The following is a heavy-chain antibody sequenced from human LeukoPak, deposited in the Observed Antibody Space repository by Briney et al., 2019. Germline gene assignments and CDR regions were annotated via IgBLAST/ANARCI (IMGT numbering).Heavy chain of an antibody. D-gene: IGHD3-16*01. Sequence: ASVKVSCKASGYTFTSCDIHWVRQATGQGLEWMGWMNPDGGSTGYAQKLQGRVTMTRDTSIGTAYMELSSLRSEDTAVYYCARVLGRPSLYYGMDVWGQGTTVTVSS. CDR3: ARVLGRPSLYYGMDV. CDR1: GYTFTSCD. V-gene: IGHV1-8*01. J-gene: IGHJ6*02. CDR2: MNPDGGST.